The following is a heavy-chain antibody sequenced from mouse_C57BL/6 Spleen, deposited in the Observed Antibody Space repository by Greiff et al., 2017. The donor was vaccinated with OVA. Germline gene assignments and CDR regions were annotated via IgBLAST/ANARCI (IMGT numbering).Heavy chain of an antibody. Sequence: QVTLKVSGPGILQSSQTLSLTCSFSGFSLSTSGMGVSWIRQPSGKGLEWLAHIYWDDDKRYNPSLKSRLTISKDTSRNQVFLKLTSVDTADTATYYCARKGNYYGSSPYWYFDVWGTGTTVTVSS. CDR1: GFSLSTSGMG. D-gene: IGHD1-1*01. V-gene: IGHV8-12*01. CDR3: ARKGNYYGSSPYWYFDV. CDR2: IYWDDDK. J-gene: IGHJ1*03.